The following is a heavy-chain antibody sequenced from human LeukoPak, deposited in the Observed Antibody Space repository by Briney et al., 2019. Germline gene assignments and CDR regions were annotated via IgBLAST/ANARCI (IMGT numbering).Heavy chain of an antibody. CDR3: AKWGAGGDFDV. CDR1: GYSFTNYW. CDR2: IDPSDSYT. D-gene: IGHD3-16*01. V-gene: IGHV5-10-1*01. Sequence: GESLKISCKGSGYSFTNYWIRRVRQMPGKGLEWMGRIDPSDSYTNYSPSFQGHVTISADTSISTAYLGWSTLKASDSAMYYCAKWGAGGDFDVWGQGTMVTVSS. J-gene: IGHJ3*01.